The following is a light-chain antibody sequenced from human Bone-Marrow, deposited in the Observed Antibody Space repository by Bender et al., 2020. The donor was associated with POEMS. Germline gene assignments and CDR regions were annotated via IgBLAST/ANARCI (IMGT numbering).Light chain of an antibody. CDR3: NSYRSTGAPL. CDR2: DVT. J-gene: IGLJ2*01. V-gene: IGLV2-14*01. CDR1: TSDIGNFNY. Sequence: QSALTQPASVSGSPGQSITISCTGNTSDIGNFNYVSWHQQRPGKAPSVIIYDVTNRPSGVSSRFSGSKSGNTASLIISGLQAADEADYYCNSYRSTGAPLFGGGTKLTVL.